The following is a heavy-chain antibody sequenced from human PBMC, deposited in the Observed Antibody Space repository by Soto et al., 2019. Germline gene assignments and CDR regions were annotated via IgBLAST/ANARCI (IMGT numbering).Heavy chain of an antibody. D-gene: IGHD3-9*01. V-gene: IGHV3-23*01. CDR1: GFTFRDSS. CDR3: AKDAQTLAATGWDEH. CDR2: ISPGGDYI. Sequence: PGGSLRLSCAASGFTFRDSSMSWVRQGPGKGLEWVSAISPGGDYIYYAASVKGRFIISRDNPQNTLYLQMNSLRAEDTAIYYCAKDAQTLAATGWDEHWGQRTLVTVPS. J-gene: IGHJ4*02.